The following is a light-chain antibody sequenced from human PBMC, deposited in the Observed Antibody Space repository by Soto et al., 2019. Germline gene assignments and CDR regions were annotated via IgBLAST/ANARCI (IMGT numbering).Light chain of an antibody. CDR1: NSNIGSNS. CDR2: NNN. CDR3: AAWDDSLNGYV. J-gene: IGLJ1*01. V-gene: IGLV1-44*01. Sequence: QSVLTQPPSASGTPGQRVTISCSVNNSNIGSNSVNWYQQFPGTAPALLIYNNNQRPSGVPDRFSDSKSGTSASLAISGLQSEDEADYFCAAWDDSLNGYVFGTGTKVTVL.